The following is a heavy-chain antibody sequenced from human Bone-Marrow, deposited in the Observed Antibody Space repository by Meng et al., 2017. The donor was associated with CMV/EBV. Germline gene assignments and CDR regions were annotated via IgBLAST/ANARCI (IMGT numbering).Heavy chain of an antibody. V-gene: IGHV3-11*04. J-gene: IGHJ6*02. Sequence: GESLKISCAASGFTFSDYYMSWIRQAPGKGLEWVSYISSSGSTIYYADSVKGRFTISRDNAKHSLYLQMNSLRAEDTAVYYCAGGEELLPTYYYYGMDVWGQGTTVTGSS. CDR1: GFTFSDYY. D-gene: IGHD2-15*01. CDR2: ISSSGSTI. CDR3: AGGEELLPTYYYYGMDV.